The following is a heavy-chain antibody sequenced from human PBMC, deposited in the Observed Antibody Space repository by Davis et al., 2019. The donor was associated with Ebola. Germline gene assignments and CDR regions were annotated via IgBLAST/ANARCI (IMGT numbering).Heavy chain of an antibody. J-gene: IGHJ4*02. Sequence: PGGSLRLSCEVSGFTFSDYYMSWIRQAPGKGLEWIAYIGPSGNTFYCADSVKGRFTISRDNAKNSLYLQMNSLRPDDTALYYCAKDRTRFVVVPAGSYFDYWGQGTLVRVSS. CDR3: AKDRTRFVVVPAGSYFDY. D-gene: IGHD2-2*01. V-gene: IGHV3-11*04. CDR2: IGPSGNTF. CDR1: GFTFSDYY.